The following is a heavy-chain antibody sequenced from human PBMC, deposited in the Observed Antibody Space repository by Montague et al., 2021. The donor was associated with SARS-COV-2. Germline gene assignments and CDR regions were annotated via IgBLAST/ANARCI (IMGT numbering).Heavy chain of an antibody. V-gene: IGHV4-39*01. Sequence: SETLSLTCTVSGGSITSSSYFWSWIRQSPGKGLAWIVTIYYSGNTYSNPSLHSPLTISMDTSNIQVSLKINSVTAADTAVYFCASLGSPAYCGGDCYLRDYGTDVWGQGTRVTVSS. J-gene: IGHJ6*02. CDR2: IYYSGNT. CDR1: GGSITSSSYF. CDR3: ASLGSPAYCGGDCYLRDYGTDV. D-gene: IGHD2-21*02.